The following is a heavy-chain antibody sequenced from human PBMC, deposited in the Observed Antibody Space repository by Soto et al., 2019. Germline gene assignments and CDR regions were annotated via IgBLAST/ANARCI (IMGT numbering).Heavy chain of an antibody. Sequence: SGPTLVNPTQTLTLTCTFSGFSLSTSGVGVGWIRQPPGKALEWLALIYWDDDKRYSPSLKSRLTITKDTSKNQVVLTMTNMDPVDTATYYCAHLNWNYVPSPDYNWFDPWGQGTLVTVSS. CDR1: GFSLSTSGVG. D-gene: IGHD1-7*01. CDR3: AHLNWNYVPSPDYNWFDP. V-gene: IGHV2-5*02. J-gene: IGHJ5*02. CDR2: IYWDDDK.